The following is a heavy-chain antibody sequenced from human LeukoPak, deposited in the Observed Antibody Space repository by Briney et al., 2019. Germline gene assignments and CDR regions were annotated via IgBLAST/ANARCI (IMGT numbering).Heavy chain of an antibody. CDR1: GFTFSSYE. V-gene: IGHV3-48*03. CDR2: ISSRCSTI. Sequence: GGSLRLSCAASGFTFSSYEMNWVRQAPGEGLEWVSYISSRCSTIYYADSVKGRFTISRDNAKNSLYLQMNSLRAEDTAVYYCAELGITMIGGVWGKGTTVTISS. CDR3: AELGITMIGGV. J-gene: IGHJ6*04. D-gene: IGHD3-10*02.